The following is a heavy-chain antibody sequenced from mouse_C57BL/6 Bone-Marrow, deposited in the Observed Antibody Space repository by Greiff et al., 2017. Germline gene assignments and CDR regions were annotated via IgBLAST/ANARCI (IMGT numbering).Heavy chain of an antibody. J-gene: IGHJ2*01. CDR2: ISSGGSYT. V-gene: IGHV5-6*01. Sequence: EVKLVESGGDLVKPGGSLKLSCAASGFTFSSYGMSWVRQTPDKRLEWVATISSGGSYTYYPDSVKGRFTISRDNAKNTLYLQMSSLKSEDTAMYYCAREGVVADFDYWGQGTTLTVSS. CDR1: GFTFSSYG. CDR3: AREGVVADFDY. D-gene: IGHD1-1*01.